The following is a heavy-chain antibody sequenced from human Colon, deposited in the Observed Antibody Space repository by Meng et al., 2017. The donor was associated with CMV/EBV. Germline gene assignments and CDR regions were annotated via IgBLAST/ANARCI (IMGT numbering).Heavy chain of an antibody. J-gene: IGHJ5*01. D-gene: IGHD5-24*01. CDR2: IYSGGST. V-gene: IGHV3-53*01. CDR1: GFTVSSHY. CDR3: AAQRRAGFDS. Sequence: EVKLGEAGGGLIQPGGSLRLSCTASGFTVSSHYMSWVRQAPGKGLEWVSVIYSGGSTYYADSVKGRFTISGDNAENTLYLQMDSLRVDDTAVYYCAAQRRAGFDSWGQGTLVTVSS.